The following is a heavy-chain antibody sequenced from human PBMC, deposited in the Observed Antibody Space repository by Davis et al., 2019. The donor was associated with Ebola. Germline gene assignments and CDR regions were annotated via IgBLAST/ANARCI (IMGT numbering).Heavy chain of an antibody. CDR3: ARGRGYCSGGSCYWPDY. J-gene: IGHJ4*02. CDR1: GYSFTSYW. V-gene: IGHV5-51*01. CDR2: IYPGDSDT. D-gene: IGHD2-15*01. Sequence: GESLKISCQGSGYSFTSYWIGWVRQMPGKGLEWMGIIYPGDSDTRYSPSFQGQVTISADKSISTAYLQWSSLKASDTAMYYCARGRGYCSGGSCYWPDYWGQGTLVTVSS.